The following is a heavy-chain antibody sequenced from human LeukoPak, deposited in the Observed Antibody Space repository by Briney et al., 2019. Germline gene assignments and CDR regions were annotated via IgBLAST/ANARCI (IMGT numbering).Heavy chain of an antibody. Sequence: SETLSLTCTVSGDSITSNYWSWIRQPPGKGLEWIGYIHYSGGAHYNPSLESRVTMSADTSKNQFSLKLSSVTAADTAVYYCARQGADTGTYYGHFDYWGQGTLVTVPS. CDR3: ARQGADTGTYYGHFDY. J-gene: IGHJ4*02. V-gene: IGHV4-59*08. D-gene: IGHD1-26*01. CDR2: IHYSGGA. CDR1: GDSITSNY.